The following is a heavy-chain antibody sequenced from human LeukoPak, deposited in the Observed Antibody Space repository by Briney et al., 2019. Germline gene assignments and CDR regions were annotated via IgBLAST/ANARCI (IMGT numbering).Heavy chain of an antibody. CDR3: AHGAMYQLDY. V-gene: IGHV3-23*01. Sequence: GGSLRLSCAASGFTFSSYAMSWVRQAPGKGLEWVSAITGSGGNTYYADSVKGRFTISRDNSKKTLYLQMNSLRAEDTAVYYCAHGAMYQLDYWGQGTLVTVSS. CDR1: GFTFSSYA. J-gene: IGHJ4*02. CDR2: ITGSGGNT. D-gene: IGHD2-2*01.